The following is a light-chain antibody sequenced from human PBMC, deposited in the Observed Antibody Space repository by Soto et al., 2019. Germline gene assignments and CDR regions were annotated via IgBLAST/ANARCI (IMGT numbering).Light chain of an antibody. CDR2: STN. CDR3: VLYTGSAHVV. Sequence: QTVVTQEPSFSVSPGGTVTLTCGLSSGSVSTSYYPSWYQQTPGQAPRTLIYSTNTRSSGVPDRFSGSILGNKAALTITGAHADDESDYYCVLYTGSAHVVFGGGTQLTVL. J-gene: IGLJ2*01. V-gene: IGLV8-61*01. CDR1: SGSVSTSYY.